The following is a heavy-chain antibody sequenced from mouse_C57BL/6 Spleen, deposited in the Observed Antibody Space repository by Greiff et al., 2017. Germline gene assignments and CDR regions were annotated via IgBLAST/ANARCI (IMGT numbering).Heavy chain of an antibody. CDR3: ARSETYYAMDY. CDR2: IYPGSGNT. CDR1: GYTFTDYY. V-gene: IGHV1-76*01. Sequence: QVQLQQSGAELVRPGASVKLSCKASGYTFTDYYINWVKQRPGQGLEWIARIYPGSGNTYYNEKFKGKATLTAEKSSSTAYMQLSSLTSEDSAVYFCARSETYYAMDYWGQGTSVTVSS. J-gene: IGHJ4*01.